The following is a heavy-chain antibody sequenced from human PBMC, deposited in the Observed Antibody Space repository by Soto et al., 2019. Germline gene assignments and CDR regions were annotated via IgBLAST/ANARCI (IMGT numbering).Heavy chain of an antibody. V-gene: IGHV1-2*04. CDR3: ASGAVAGSIVDY. CDR2: INPNSGGT. D-gene: IGHD6-19*01. CDR1: GYTFTGYY. Sequence: ASVKVSCKASGYTFTGYYMHWVRQAPGQGLEWMGWINPNSGGTNYAQKFQGWVTMTRDTSTSTAYMELRSLRSDDTAVYYCASGAVAGSIVDYWGQGTLVTVSS. J-gene: IGHJ4*02.